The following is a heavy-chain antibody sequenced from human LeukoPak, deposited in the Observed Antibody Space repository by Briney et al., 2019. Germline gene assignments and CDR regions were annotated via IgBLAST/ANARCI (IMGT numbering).Heavy chain of an antibody. Sequence: GGSLRLSCAASGFTFGSYSMNWVRQAPGKGLEWVSSISSSSYIYYADSVKGRFTISRDNAKNSLYLQMNSLRAEDTAVYYCARDAGAARPTSPYDYWGRGTLVTVSS. CDR2: ISSSSYI. D-gene: IGHD6-6*01. CDR3: ARDAGAARPTSPYDY. CDR1: GFTFGSYS. J-gene: IGHJ4*02. V-gene: IGHV3-21*01.